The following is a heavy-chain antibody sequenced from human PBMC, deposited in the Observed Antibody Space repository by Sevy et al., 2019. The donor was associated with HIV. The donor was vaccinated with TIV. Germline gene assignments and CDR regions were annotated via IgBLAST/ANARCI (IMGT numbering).Heavy chain of an antibody. D-gene: IGHD1-26*01. CDR3: AKDRVWELGDVFDI. CDR2: LSGNGGST. CDR1: GFAFSSYA. J-gene: IGHJ3*02. V-gene: IGHV3-23*01. Sequence: GGSLRLSCAASGFAFSSYAMNWVRQAPGKGLEWVSGLSGNGGSTNYADSVKGRFTISRDNSKNTLYLQMNSLRAEDTAIYYCAKDRVWELGDVFDIWGQGTMVTVSS.